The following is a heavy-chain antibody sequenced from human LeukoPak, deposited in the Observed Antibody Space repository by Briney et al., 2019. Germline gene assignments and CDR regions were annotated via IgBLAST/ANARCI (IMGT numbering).Heavy chain of an antibody. CDR3: ARADYGDYVEGFDY. Sequence: GASVKVSCXASGYIFTGYYMHWVRQAHGQGLEWMGRINPNSGGTNYAQKFQGRVTMTRDTSISTAYMELSRLRSDDTAVYYCARADYGDYVEGFDYWGQGTLVTVSS. V-gene: IGHV1-2*06. CDR1: GYIFTGYY. CDR2: INPNSGGT. J-gene: IGHJ4*02. D-gene: IGHD4-17*01.